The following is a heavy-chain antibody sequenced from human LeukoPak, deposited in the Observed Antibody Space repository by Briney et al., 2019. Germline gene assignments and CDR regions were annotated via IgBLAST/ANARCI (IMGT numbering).Heavy chain of an antibody. J-gene: IGHJ4*02. CDR1: GYY. V-gene: IGHV4-38-2*01. CDR3: AARFTVTANYFDH. D-gene: IGHD4-17*01. Sequence: SETLSLTCAVSGYYWGWIRQPRRQGLEWIGSMYHDGRTYYNPSLKSRVTISVDTSKKQFSLRLSSVTAADTAVYYCAARFTVTANYFDHWDQGTLVTVSS. CDR2: MYHDGRT.